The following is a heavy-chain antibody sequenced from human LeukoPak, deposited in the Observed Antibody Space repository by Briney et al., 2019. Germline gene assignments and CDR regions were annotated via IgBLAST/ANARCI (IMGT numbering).Heavy chain of an antibody. CDR1: GGSISSYY. V-gene: IGHV4-59*01. J-gene: IGHJ4*02. D-gene: IGHD6-19*01. Sequence: SETLSLTCTVSGGSISSYYWSWIRQPPGKGLEWIGYIYYSGSTNYSPSLKSRVTISVDTSKNQFSLKLSSVTAADTAVYYCARELAVAGVFDYWGQGTLVTVSS. CDR2: IYYSGST. CDR3: ARELAVAGVFDY.